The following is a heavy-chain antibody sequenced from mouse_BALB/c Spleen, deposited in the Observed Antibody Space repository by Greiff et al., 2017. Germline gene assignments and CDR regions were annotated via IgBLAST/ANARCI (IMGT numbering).Heavy chain of an antibody. CDR3: TRGDYDGYFHYYAMDY. D-gene: IGHD2-3*01. J-gene: IGHJ4*01. CDR2: IYPGNSDT. Sequence: DVQLQESGTVLARPGASVKMSCKASGYTFTSYWMHWVKQRPGQGLEWIGAIYPGNSDTSYNQKFKGKAKLTAVTSTSTAYMELSSLTNEDSAVYYCTRGDYDGYFHYYAMDYWGQGTSVTVSS. V-gene: IGHV1-5*01. CDR1: GYTFTSYW.